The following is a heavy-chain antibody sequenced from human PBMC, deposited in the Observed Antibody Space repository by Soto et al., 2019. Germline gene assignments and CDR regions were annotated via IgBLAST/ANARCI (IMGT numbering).Heavy chain of an antibody. CDR1: GFTFSSYS. V-gene: IGHV3-21*01. CDR3: ARDGRGGDIVVVPAAIRAPYGMDV. D-gene: IGHD2-2*02. CDR2: ISSRSSYI. J-gene: IGHJ6*02. Sequence: GGSLRLSCAASGFTFSSYSMNWVRQAPGKGLEWVSSISSRSSYIYYADSVKGRFTISSDNATNSLYLQMNSLRAEDTAVYYCARDGRGGDIVVVPAAIRAPYGMDVWGQGTTVTVSS.